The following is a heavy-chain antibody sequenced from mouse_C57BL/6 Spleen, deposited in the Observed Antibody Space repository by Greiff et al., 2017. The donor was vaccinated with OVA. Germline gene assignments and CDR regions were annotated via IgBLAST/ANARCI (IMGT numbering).Heavy chain of an antibody. CDR3: ARHGAYGSSHWYFDV. J-gene: IGHJ1*03. CDR2: IWSAGST. D-gene: IGHD1-1*01. Sequence: VKLVESGPGLVAPSQSLSITCTVSGFSLTSYGVHWVRQPPGKGLEWLVVIWSAGSTTYNSALKSRLSISKDNSKSQAFLKMNSLQTDDTAMYYCARHGAYGSSHWYFDVWGTGTTVTVSS. CDR1: GFSLTSYG. V-gene: IGHV2-6-1*01.